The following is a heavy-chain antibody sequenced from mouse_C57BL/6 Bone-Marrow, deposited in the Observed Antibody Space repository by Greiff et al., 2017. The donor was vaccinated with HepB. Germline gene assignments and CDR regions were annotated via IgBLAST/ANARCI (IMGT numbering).Heavy chain of an antibody. D-gene: IGHD1-1*01. CDR2: IYPGSGST. CDR3: ASPFYYGSSPSWGFDV. V-gene: IGHV1-55*01. J-gene: IGHJ1*03. CDR1: GYTFTSYW. Sequence: VQLQQSGAELVKPGASVKMSCKASGYTFTSYWITWVKQRPGQGLEWIGDIYPGSGSTNYNEKFKSKATLTVDTSSSTAYMQLSSLTSEDSAVYYCASPFYYGSSPSWGFDVWGTGTTVTVSS.